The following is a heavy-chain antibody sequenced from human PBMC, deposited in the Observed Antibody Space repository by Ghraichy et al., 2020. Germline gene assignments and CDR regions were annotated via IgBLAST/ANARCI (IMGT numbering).Heavy chain of an antibody. CDR1: GFTFDDYA. V-gene: IGHV3-43*02. J-gene: IGHJ6*02. CDR2: ISADGGDT. CDR3: ARRAASGPVFFYYGLDV. D-gene: IGHD6-13*01. Sequence: GSLRLSCAVSGFTFDDYAMHWVRQAPGKGLEWLSLISADGGDTYYAGSVKGRFTVSRDNSKDSLDLQMNSLTSEDSAMYYCARRAASGPVFFYYGLDVWGRGTTVTVSS.